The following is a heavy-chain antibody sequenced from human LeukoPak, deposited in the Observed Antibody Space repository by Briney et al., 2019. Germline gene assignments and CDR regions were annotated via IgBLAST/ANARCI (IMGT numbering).Heavy chain of an antibody. J-gene: IGHJ4*02. CDR1: GFTFSSCA. V-gene: IGHV3-23*01. D-gene: IGHD1-26*01. CDR3: AKPKSGSYYEGGYFDY. CDR2: ISGSGGST. Sequence: GGSLRLSCAASGFTFSSCAMSWVRQAPGKGLEWVSAISGSGGSTYYADSVKGRFTISRDNSKNTLYLQMNSLRAEDTAVYYCAKPKSGSYYEGGYFDYWGQGTLVTVSS.